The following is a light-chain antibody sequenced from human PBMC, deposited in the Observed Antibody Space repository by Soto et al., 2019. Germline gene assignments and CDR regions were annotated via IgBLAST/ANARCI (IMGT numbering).Light chain of an antibody. CDR3: QQYNNWPPT. CDR2: GAS. V-gene: IGKV3-15*01. CDR1: QSVSSN. Sequence: EIVMTQSPATLSVSLGERATLSCRASQSVSSNLAWYQQKPGQAPRLLIYGASTRATGIPARFSGSGSGTEFTLTISSLQSEDFAVYYCQQYNNWPPTLGQGTKVEIK. J-gene: IGKJ1*01.